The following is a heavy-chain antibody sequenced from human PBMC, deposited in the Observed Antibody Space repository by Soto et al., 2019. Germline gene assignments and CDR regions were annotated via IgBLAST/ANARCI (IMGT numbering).Heavy chain of an antibody. CDR3: VTGSIYCSSTSCYVDYYYYYGMDV. CDR1: GFTFSSYA. Sequence: GGCLRLSCSASGFTFSSYAMHWVRQAPGKGLEYVSAISSNGGSTYYADSVKGRFTISRDNSKNTLYLQMSSLRAEDTAVYYCVTGSIYCSSTSCYVDYYYYYGMDVWGQGTTVTVSS. D-gene: IGHD2-2*01. J-gene: IGHJ6*02. V-gene: IGHV3-64D*08. CDR2: ISSNGGST.